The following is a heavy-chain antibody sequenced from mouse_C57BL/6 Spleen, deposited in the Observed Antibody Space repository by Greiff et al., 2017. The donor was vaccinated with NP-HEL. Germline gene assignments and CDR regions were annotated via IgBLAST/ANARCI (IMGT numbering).Heavy chain of an antibody. D-gene: IGHD2-2*01. CDR2: ISSGSSTI. V-gene: IGHV5-17*01. CDR3: ATWGYDGYYFDY. CDR1: GFTFSDYG. Sequence: EVQLVESGGGLVKPGGSLKLSCAASGFTFSDYGMHWVHQAPEKGLEWVAYISSGSSTIYYADTVKGRFTISRDNAKNTLFLQMTSLRSEDTAMYYCATWGYDGYYFDYWGQGTTLTGSS. J-gene: IGHJ2*01.